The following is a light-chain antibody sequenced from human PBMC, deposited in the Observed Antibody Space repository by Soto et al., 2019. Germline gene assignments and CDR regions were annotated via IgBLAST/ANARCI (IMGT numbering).Light chain of an antibody. CDR2: GAS. V-gene: IGKV3-20*01. J-gene: IGKJ1*01. Sequence: ENVLTHPPSTLSLSPCETATLSFSLSQTVYNGFLAWYQQKPGQAPILLIYGASSRATGIPDRFSGSGSGTDFTLTISSLEPEDFAVYYCQQYVSSPRTFGQGTKVDNK. CDR3: QQYVSSPRT. CDR1: QTVYNGF.